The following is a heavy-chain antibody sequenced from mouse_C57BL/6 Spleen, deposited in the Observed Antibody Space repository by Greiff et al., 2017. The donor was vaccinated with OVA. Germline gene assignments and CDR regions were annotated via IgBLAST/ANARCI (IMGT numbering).Heavy chain of an antibody. CDR1: GYTFTRYG. J-gene: IGHJ4*01. Sequence: QVQLQQSGAELARPGASVKLSCKASGYTFTRYGISWVKQRTGQGLEWIGEIYPRSGNTYYNEKFKGKATLTADKSSSTAYMELRSLTSEDSAVYFCGRRQSYEDYYAMDYWGQGTSVTVSS. D-gene: IGHD1-1*01. V-gene: IGHV1-81*01. CDR3: GRRQSYEDYYAMDY. CDR2: IYPRSGNT.